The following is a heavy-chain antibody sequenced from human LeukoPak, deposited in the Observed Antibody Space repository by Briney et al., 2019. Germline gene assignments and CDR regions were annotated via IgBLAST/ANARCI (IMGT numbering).Heavy chain of an antibody. Sequence: GGSLRLSCALSGFTFSDYSMNWVRQAPGKGLEWVSYISRGSRSIYYADSVKGRFTISRDNAKNSLYLQMNSLRADDTALYYCARLVSNSETMWAWGEGTRVTVSS. CDR1: GFTFSDYS. CDR2: ISRGSRSI. CDR3: ARLVSNSETMWA. D-gene: IGHD1-1*01. V-gene: IGHV3-48*04. J-gene: IGHJ5*02.